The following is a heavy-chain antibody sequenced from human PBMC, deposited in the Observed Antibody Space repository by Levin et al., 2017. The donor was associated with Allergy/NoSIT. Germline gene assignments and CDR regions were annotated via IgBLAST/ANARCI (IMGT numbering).Heavy chain of an antibody. D-gene: IGHD3-3*01. J-gene: IGHJ6*03. Sequence: SETLSLTCAVSGGSISSSNWWSWVRQPPGKGLEWIGEIYHSGSTNYNPSLKSRVTISVDKSKNQFSLKLSSVTAADTAVYYCARSPHYDFWSGSQVYYMDVWGKGTTVTVSS. CDR1: GGSISSSNW. CDR2: IYHSGST. V-gene: IGHV4-4*02. CDR3: ARSPHYDFWSGSQVYYMDV.